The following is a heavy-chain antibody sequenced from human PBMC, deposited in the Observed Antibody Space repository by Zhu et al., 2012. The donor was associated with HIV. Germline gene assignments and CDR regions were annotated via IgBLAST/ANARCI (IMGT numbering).Heavy chain of an antibody. Sequence: EVQLLESGGGLVQPGGSLRLSCAASGFTFSSYAMSWVRQAPGKGLEWVSAISGSGGSTYYADSVKGRFTISRDNSKNTLYLQMNSLRAEDTAVYYCAKDRSLTYYYDSSGYHDAFDIWGQGTMVTVSS. CDR3: AKDRSLTYYYDSSGYHDAFDI. V-gene: IGHV3-23*01. CDR2: ISGSGGST. J-gene: IGHJ3*02. CDR1: GFTFSSYA. D-gene: IGHD3-22*01.